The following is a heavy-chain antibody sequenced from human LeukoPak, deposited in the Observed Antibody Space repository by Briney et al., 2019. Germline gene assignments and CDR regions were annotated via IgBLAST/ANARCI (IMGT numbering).Heavy chain of an antibody. CDR3: ASLVMSGYYYMDV. CDR2: ISSSNSYI. Sequence: GGSLGLSCAASGFTFSSYSMNWVRQAPGKGLEWVSSISSSNSYIYYADSVKGRFTISRDNAKNSLYLQMNSLRAEDTAVYYCASLVMSGYYYMDVWGKGTTVTVSS. J-gene: IGHJ6*03. V-gene: IGHV3-21*01. CDR1: GFTFSSYS. D-gene: IGHD3-16*01.